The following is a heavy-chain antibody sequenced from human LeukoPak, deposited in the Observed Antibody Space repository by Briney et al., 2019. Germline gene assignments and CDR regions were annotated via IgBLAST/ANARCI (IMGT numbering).Heavy chain of an antibody. CDR1: GVTLSDYW. V-gene: IGHV3-7*04. J-gene: IGHJ4*02. D-gene: IGHD5-12*01. Sequence: QTGGSLRLSCAASGVTLSDYWMSWVRQTPGKGLEWVADIKRDGSEKKYLDSVKGRFSISTDYAENSLLLQMNSLRAEDTAVYYCARVFLDDNSAYRPFDCWGQGALVTVSS. CDR2: IKRDGSEK. CDR3: ARVFLDDNSAYRPFDC.